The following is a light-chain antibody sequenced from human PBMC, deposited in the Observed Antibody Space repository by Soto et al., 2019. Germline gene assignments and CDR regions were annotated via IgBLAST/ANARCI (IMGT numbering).Light chain of an antibody. CDR1: KLDDKY. J-gene: IGLJ2*01. V-gene: IGLV3-1*01. CDR2: RDD. Sequence: SYELIQSPSVSVSPGQTATLTCSGEKLDDKYVSWYRQRPGQSPVMVMFRDDELPSGIPERFSGSSSGNTATLTISGTQALYEADYYCQAWDSSTVVFGGGTKLTVL. CDR3: QAWDSSTVV.